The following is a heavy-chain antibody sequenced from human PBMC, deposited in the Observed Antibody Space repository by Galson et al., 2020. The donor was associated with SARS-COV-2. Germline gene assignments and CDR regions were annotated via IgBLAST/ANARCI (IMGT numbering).Heavy chain of an antibody. CDR2: INHSGGT. V-gene: IGHV4-34*01. D-gene: IGHD5-12*01. Sequence: SETLSLTCAVYGGSFSGYYWSWIRQPPGKGLEWIGEINHSGGTNYNPSLKSRVTISLDTSKNQFSLRLSSVTAADTALYYCARGVDEYYYDYMDVWGKGTTVTVSS. CDR3: ARGVDEYYYDYMDV. CDR1: GGSFSGYY. J-gene: IGHJ6*03.